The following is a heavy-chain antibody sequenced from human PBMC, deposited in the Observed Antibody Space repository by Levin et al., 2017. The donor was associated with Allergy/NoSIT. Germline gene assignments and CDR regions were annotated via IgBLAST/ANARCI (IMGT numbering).Heavy chain of an antibody. J-gene: IGHJ6*02. Sequence: SETLSLTCTVSGGSISSGDYYWSWIRQPPGKGLEWIGYIYYSGSTYYNPSLKSRVTISVDTSKNQFSLKLSSVTAADTAVYYCARVVSGSSSWYYYYYGMDVWGQGTTVTVSS. CDR2: IYYSGST. CDR3: ARVVSGSSSWYYYYYGMDV. D-gene: IGHD6-13*01. CDR1: GGSISSGDYY. V-gene: IGHV4-30-4*01.